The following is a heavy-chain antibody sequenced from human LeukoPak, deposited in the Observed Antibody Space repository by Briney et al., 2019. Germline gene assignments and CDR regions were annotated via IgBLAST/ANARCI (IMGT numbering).Heavy chain of an antibody. V-gene: IGHV3-30-3*01. CDR1: GFTFSSYA. J-gene: IGHJ3*02. CDR2: ISYDGSNK. CDR3: ATDSGSEAFDI. Sequence: PGGSLRLSCAASGFTFSSYAMHWVRQAPGKGLEWVAVISYDGSNKYYADSVKGRFTISRDNSKNTLYLQMNSLRAEDTAVYYCATDSGSEAFDIWGQGTMVTVSS. D-gene: IGHD1-26*01.